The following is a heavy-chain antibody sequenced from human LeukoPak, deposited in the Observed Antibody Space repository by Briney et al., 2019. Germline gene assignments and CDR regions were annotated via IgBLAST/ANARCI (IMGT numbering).Heavy chain of an antibody. CDR3: ARDDRIYYDNSRGFDF. V-gene: IGHV4-4*02. CDR2: IYHSGIT. CDR1: GGSIGSTNW. J-gene: IGHJ4*02. Sequence: SGTLSLTCAVSGGSIGSTNWWSWVRQPPGKGLEWIGEIYHSGITNYSPSLKSRVSISVDKSKNQFSLRLHSVTAADTAVYYCARDDRIYYDNSRGFDFWGQGSLVIVSS. D-gene: IGHD3-22*01.